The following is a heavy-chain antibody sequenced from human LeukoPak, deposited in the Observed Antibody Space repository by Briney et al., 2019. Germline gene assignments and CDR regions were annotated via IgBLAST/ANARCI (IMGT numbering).Heavy chain of an antibody. CDR2: ISGSGSST. D-gene: IGHD2-2*01. CDR1: GFTVSSNY. J-gene: IGHJ6*02. Sequence: GGSLRLSCAASGFTVSSNYMSWVRQAPGKGLEWVSAISGSGSSTYYADSVKGRFTISRDNSKNTLYLQMNSLRAEDTAVYYCAKGADCSSTSCYYYDMDVWGQGTTVTVSS. V-gene: IGHV3-23*01. CDR3: AKGADCSSTSCYYYDMDV.